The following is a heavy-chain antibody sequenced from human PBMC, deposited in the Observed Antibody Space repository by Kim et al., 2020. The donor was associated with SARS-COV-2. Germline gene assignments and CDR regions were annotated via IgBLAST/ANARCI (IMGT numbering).Heavy chain of an antibody. J-gene: IGHJ6*02. Sequence: SVKVSCKASGGTFSSYAISWVRQAPGQGLEWMGGIIPIFGTANYAQKFQGRVTITADESTSTAYMELSSLRSEDTAVYYCARRGLLWFGEWDYYYYGMDVWGQGTTVTVSS. CDR1: GGTFSSYA. D-gene: IGHD3-10*01. CDR2: IIPIFGTA. V-gene: IGHV1-69*13. CDR3: ARRGLLWFGEWDYYYYGMDV.